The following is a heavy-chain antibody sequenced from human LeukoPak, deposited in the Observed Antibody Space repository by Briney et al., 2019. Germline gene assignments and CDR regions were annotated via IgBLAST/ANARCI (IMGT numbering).Heavy chain of an antibody. D-gene: IGHD6-6*01. CDR3: AKGVWVFDI. Sequence: ASVKVSCKASGYTFTGYYMHWVRQAPGQGLEWMGWINTNTGNPTYAQGFTGRFVFSLDTSVSTAYLQISSLKAEDTAVYYCAKGVWVFDIWGQGTMVTVSS. CDR1: GYTFTGYY. CDR2: INTNTGNP. V-gene: IGHV7-4-1*02. J-gene: IGHJ3*02.